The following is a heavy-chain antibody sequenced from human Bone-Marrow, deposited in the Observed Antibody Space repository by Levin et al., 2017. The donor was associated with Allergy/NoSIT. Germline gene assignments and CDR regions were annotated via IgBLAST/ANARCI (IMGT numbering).Heavy chain of an antibody. V-gene: IGHV4-59*01. D-gene: IGHD1-7*01. J-gene: IGHJ4*02. CDR1: GGSISSYY. CDR3: ARGPDHNWNYGVDY. Sequence: SQTLSLTCTVSGGSISSYYWSWIRQPPGKGLEWIGYIYYSGSTNYNPSLKSRVTISVDTSKNQFSLKLSSVTAADTAVYYCARGPDHNWNYGVDYWGQGTLVTVSS. CDR2: IYYSGST.